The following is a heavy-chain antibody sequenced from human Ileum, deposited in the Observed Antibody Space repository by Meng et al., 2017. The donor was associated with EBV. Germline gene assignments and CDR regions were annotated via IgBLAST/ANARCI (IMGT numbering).Heavy chain of an antibody. CDR1: GGSFSGYH. J-gene: IGHJ4*02. CDR2: INNSGST. D-gene: IGHD3-10*01. CDR3: ARGNKVSDRGFDY. Sequence: QWGAGLLKPSETLSLTGAVYGGSFSGYHWSWIRQPPGRGLEWIGEINNSGSTNYNPSPKRRGPISVDTSKNRFSLKLSSVTAADTAVYYCARGNKVSDRGFDYWGQGTLVTVSS. V-gene: IGHV4-34*01.